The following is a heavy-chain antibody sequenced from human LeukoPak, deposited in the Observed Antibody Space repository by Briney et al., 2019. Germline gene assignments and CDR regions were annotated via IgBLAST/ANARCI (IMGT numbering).Heavy chain of an antibody. J-gene: IGHJ6*03. CDR1: GYTFTSYD. D-gene: IGHD6-13*01. CDR2: MNPNSGNT. CDR3: AREGFGYSSSRRYYYYYMDV. V-gene: IGHV1-8*01. Sequence: ASVKVSCKASGYTFTSYDINWVRQATGQGLEWMGWMNPNSGNTGYAQKFQGRVTMTRNTSISTAYMELSSLRSEDTAVYYCAREGFGYSSSRRYYYYYMDVWGKGTTVTVSS.